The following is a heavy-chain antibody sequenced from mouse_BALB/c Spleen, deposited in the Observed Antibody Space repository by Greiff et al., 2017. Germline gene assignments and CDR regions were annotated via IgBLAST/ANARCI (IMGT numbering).Heavy chain of an antibody. V-gene: IGHV5-17*02. D-gene: IGHD2-1*01. Sequence: EVQGVESGGGLVQPGGSRKLSCAASGFTFSSFGMHWVRQAPEKGLEWVAYISSGSSTIYYADTVKGRFTISRDNPKNTLFLQMTSLRSEDTAMYYCAREGNPYYSMDYWGQGTSVTVSS. CDR3: AREGNPYYSMDY. CDR1: GFTFSSFG. J-gene: IGHJ4*01. CDR2: ISSGSSTI.